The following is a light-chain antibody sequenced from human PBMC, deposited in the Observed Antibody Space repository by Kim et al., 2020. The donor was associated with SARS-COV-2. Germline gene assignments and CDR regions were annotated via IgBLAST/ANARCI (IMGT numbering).Light chain of an antibody. CDR1: GRAIGSYNL. J-gene: IGLJ1*01. CDR2: EVT. CDR3: SSYAGSNNFV. V-gene: IGLV2-8*01. Sequence: GQSFTISCAGAGRAIGSYNLVSWYHQLPGKAPKLMIYEVTKRPSGVPDRFSGSKSGNTASLTVSGLQADDEADYYCSSYAGSNNFVFGTGTKVTVL.